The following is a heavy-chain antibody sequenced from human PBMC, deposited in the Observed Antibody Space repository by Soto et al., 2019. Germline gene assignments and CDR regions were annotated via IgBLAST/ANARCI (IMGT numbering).Heavy chain of an antibody. CDR1: GFNFDSYA. CDR2: ISYDGDNK. J-gene: IGHJ4*02. Sequence: PGGSLRLSCAASGFNFDSYAMHWVRQAPGKGLEWLALISYDGDNKYYADSVRGRFTVSRDNSRTFLYLQMNSLRPEDTAFYYCARGTLMGGPLQLPYIDYWGLGTLVTVSS. CDR3: ARGTLMGGPLQLPYIDY. D-gene: IGHD2-15*01. V-gene: IGHV3-30-3*01.